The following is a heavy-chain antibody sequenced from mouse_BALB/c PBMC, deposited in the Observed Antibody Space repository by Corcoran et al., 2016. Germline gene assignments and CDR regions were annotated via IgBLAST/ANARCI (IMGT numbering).Heavy chain of an antibody. J-gene: IGHJ2*01. CDR3: ARGANWDFDY. V-gene: IGHV1-26*01. CDR2: INPYNGAT. CDR1: GYSFTGYY. D-gene: IGHD4-1*01. Sequence: EVQLQQSGPELVKPGASVKISCKASGYSFTGYYMHWVKQSHVKSLEWIGRINPYNGATSYNQNFKDKASLTVDKSSSTAYMELHSLTSEDSAVYDCARGANWDFDYWGQGTTLTVSS.